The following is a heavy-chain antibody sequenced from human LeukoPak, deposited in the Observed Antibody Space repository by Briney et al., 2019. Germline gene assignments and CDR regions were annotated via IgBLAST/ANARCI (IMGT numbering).Heavy chain of an antibody. Sequence: ASVKVSCKASGYTFTSYDINWVRQATGQGLEWMGWMNPNSGNTGYAQKFQGRATMTRNTSISTAYMELSSLRSEDTAVYYCARASSAEMDYYYYYMDVWGKGTTVTVSS. CDR2: MNPNSGNT. V-gene: IGHV1-8*01. CDR1: GYTFTSYD. CDR3: ARASSAEMDYYYYYMDV. D-gene: IGHD3-22*01. J-gene: IGHJ6*03.